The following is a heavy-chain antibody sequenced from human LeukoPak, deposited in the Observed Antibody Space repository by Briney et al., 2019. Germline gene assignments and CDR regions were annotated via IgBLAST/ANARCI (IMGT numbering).Heavy chain of an antibody. Sequence: PGGSLRLSCAASGFTFSDFYMSWIRQAPGMGLEWISYIGTRSNPIYYADSVKGRFTISRDDAKNSLYLQMNSLRDEDTAVYFCAREARGSGRDFDYWGQGILVTVSS. CDR1: GFTFSDFY. V-gene: IGHV3-11*01. CDR3: AREARGSGRDFDY. CDR2: IGTRSNPI. D-gene: IGHD1-26*01. J-gene: IGHJ4*02.